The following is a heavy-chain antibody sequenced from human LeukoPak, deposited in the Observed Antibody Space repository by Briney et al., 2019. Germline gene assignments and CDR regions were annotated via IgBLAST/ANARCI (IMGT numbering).Heavy chain of an antibody. CDR1: GFTFSSYS. V-gene: IGHV3-21*01. CDR3: ARGLRRGSGSYHWGENYYYGMDV. D-gene: IGHD3-10*01. Sequence: KSGGSLRLSCAVSGFTFSSYSMNWVRQAPGEGLEWVSSISSSSSYIYYADSVKGRFTISRDNAKNSLYLQMNSLRAEDTAVYYCARGLRRGSGSYHWGENYYYGMDVWGQGTTVTVSS. CDR2: ISSSSSYI. J-gene: IGHJ6*02.